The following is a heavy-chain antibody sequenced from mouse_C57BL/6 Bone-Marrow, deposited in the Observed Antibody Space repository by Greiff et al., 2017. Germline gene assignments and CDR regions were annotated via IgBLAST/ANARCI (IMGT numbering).Heavy chain of an antibody. D-gene: IGHD3-2*02. J-gene: IGHJ4*01. CDR2: ISAGGSYT. CDR3: ARDGQLRRRDY. Sequence: EVKLMESGGGLVKPGGSLKLSCAASGFTFSSYAMSWVRQTPEKRLEWVATISAGGSYTNYPDNVKGRFTISRDNAKNNLYLQMSHLKSEDTAMYYCARDGQLRRRDYWGQGTSVTVSA. V-gene: IGHV5-4*01. CDR1: GFTFSSYA.